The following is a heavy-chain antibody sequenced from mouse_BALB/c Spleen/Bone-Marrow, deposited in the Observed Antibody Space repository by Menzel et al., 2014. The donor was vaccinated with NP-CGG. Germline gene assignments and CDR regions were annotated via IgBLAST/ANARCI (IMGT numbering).Heavy chain of an antibody. CDR2: IWRGGST. J-gene: IGHJ1*01. V-gene: IGHV2-5*01. CDR3: AKNGNWYFDV. Sequence: VMLVESGPGLVQPSQSLSITCTVSGFSLSSYGVHWVRQSPGKGLEWLGVIWRGGSTDYNAAFMSRLSITKDNSKSXVFFKMNSLQADDTAIYYCAKNGNWYFDVWGAGTTVTVSS. CDR1: GFSLSSYG. D-gene: IGHD1-1*02.